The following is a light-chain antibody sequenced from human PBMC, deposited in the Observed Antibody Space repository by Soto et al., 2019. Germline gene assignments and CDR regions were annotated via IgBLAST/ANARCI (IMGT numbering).Light chain of an antibody. J-gene: IGKJ2*01. CDR2: GAS. V-gene: IGKV3-15*01. CDR1: QTVASN. Sequence: EIVLTQSRASLSVSPGDGATLSCRASQTVASNLAWYQQKPGQGPRLLIHGASTRAAGVPARFSGSGSGTVFTLTISSLQSEDFAVYYCQQDPNWPPKYTFGQGTRLQIK. CDR3: QQDPNWPPKYT.